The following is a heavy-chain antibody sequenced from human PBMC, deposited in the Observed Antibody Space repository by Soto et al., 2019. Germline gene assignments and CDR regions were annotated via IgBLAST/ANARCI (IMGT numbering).Heavy chain of an antibody. CDR2: ISSSSSTI. CDR3: ARDDWNFAYVDA. V-gene: IGHV3-48*01. CDR1: VFTFSSYS. J-gene: IGHJ6*04. Sequence: GGSLRLSCAASVFTFSSYSMNWVRQAPGKGLEWVSYISSSSSTIYYADSVKGRFTISRDNAKNSLYLQMNSLRAEDTAVYYCARDDWNFAYVDAWGKGTTVTVSS. D-gene: IGHD1-7*01.